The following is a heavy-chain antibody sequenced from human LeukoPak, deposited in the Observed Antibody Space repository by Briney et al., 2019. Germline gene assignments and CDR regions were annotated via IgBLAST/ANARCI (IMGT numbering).Heavy chain of an antibody. J-gene: IGHJ4*02. CDR2: ISHEGSSQ. D-gene: IGHD6-19*01. V-gene: IGHV3-30*03. CDR1: GFSFGSYG. CDR3: ARTRKQWQVLDY. Sequence: GGSLRLSCAASGFSFGSYGMHWVRQAPGKGLEWVAVISHEGSSQYYADSVKGRFTISRDNSKNTVYLQMNSLRAEDTAVYYCARTRKQWQVLDYWGQGTLVTVSS.